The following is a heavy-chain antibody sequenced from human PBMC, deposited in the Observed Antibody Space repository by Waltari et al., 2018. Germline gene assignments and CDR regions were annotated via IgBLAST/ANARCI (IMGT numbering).Heavy chain of an antibody. J-gene: IGHJ4*02. Sequence: QVQLVQSGAEVKKPGASVKVSCKASGYTFTSYYMHWVRQAPGQGLEWMGRINPRGGSTSYAQKFQGRVTMTRDTSTSTVYMGLSSLRSEDTAVYYCARDGPDNAQYSSSWYSDYWGQGTLVTVSS. CDR3: ARDGPDNAQYSSSWYSDY. CDR1: GYTFTSYY. V-gene: IGHV1-46*01. CDR2: INPRGGST. D-gene: IGHD6-13*01.